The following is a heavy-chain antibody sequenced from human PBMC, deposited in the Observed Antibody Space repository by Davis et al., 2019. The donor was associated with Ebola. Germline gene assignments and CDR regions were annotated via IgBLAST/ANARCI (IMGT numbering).Heavy chain of an antibody. J-gene: IGHJ4*02. CDR1: GFTFSSYG. Sequence: GESLKISCAASGFTFSSYGMHWVRQAPGKGLEWVAVIWYDGSNKYYADSVKGRFTISRDNSKNTLYLQMNSLRAEDTAVYYCARGATLTRDYFDYWGQGTLVTVSS. CDR3: ARGATLTRDYFDY. CDR2: IWYDGSNK. D-gene: IGHD2-21*02. V-gene: IGHV3-33*01.